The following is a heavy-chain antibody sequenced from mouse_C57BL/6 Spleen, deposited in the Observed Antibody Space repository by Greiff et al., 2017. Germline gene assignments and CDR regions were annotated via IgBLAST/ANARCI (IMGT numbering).Heavy chain of an antibody. CDR3: ARGADTVEGGYAMDD. CDR2: IHPNSGST. CDR1: GYTFTSYW. V-gene: IGHV1-64*01. J-gene: IGHJ4*01. D-gene: IGHD1-1*01. Sequence: QVQLQQPGAELVKPGASVKLSCKASGYTFTSYWMHWVKQRPGQGLEWIGMIHPNSGSTNYNEKFKSKATLTVDKSSSTAYMQRSSLTSEDSAVYCCARGADTVEGGYAMDDWGQGTSVTVSS.